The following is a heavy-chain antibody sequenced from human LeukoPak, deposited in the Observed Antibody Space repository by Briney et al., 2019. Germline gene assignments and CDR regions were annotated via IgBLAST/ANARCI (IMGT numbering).Heavy chain of an antibody. Sequence: GGSLRLSCAASGFTFSGYGMHWVRQAPGKWLEWVAVISYDGSNKYYADSIKGRFTISRDSSKNTLYLQMNSLRPDDTAVYYCAKEGGDYYGSGSYPPDYWGQGTLVIVSS. D-gene: IGHD3-10*01. CDR2: ISYDGSNK. V-gene: IGHV3-30*18. CDR1: GFTFSGYG. J-gene: IGHJ4*02. CDR3: AKEGGDYYGSGSYPPDY.